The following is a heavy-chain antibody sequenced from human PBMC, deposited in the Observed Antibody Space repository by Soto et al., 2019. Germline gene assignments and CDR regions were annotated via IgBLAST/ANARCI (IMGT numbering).Heavy chain of an antibody. V-gene: IGHV3-30-3*01. CDR1: GFTFSSYA. CDR2: ISYDGSNK. J-gene: IGHJ4*02. CDR3: ARDWADGMVRGVIPGY. D-gene: IGHD3-10*01. Sequence: GESLKISCAASGFTFSSYAMHWVRQAPGKGLEWVAVISYDGSNKYYADSVKGRFTISRDNSKNTLYLQMNSLRAEDTAVYYCARDWADGMVRGVIPGYWGQGTLVTVSS.